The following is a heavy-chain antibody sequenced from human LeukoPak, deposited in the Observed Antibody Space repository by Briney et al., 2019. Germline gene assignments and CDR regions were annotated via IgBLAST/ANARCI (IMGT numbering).Heavy chain of an antibody. CDR3: ARVSQTPAYYYTSGYYYHGY. V-gene: IGHV1-8*01. J-gene: IGHJ4*02. CDR2: MNPNSGNT. CDR1: GYTFSAYD. Sequence: ASVKVSCKASGYTFSAYDISWVRQATGHGLEWMGWMNPNSGNTGFAQKFQGRVTMTRDTSINTAYMELSNLRSEDTAVYYCARVSQTPAYYYTSGYYYHGYWGQGTRVTVSS. D-gene: IGHD3-22*01.